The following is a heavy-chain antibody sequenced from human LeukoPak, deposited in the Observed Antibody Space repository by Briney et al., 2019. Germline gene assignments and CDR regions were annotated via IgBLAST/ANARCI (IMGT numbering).Heavy chain of an antibody. CDR2: ISAYNGNT. CDR3: ARDFGAAGPRWFDX. J-gene: IGHJ5*02. V-gene: IGHV1-18*01. D-gene: IGHD6-13*01. CDR1: GYTFTSYG. Sequence: ASVKVSCKASGYTFTSYGISWVRQAPGQGLEWMGWISAYNGNTNYAQKLQGRVTMTTDTSTSTAYMELRSLRSDDTAVYYCARDFGAAGPRWFDXXXQXTXXXVXS.